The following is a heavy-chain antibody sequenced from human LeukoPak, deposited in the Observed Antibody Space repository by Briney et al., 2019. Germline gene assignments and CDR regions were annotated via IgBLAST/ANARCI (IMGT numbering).Heavy chain of an antibody. CDR1: GGSISSSNW. Sequence: PSETLSLTCAVSGGSISSSNWWSWVRQPPGKGLEWIGEIYHSGSTNDNPSLKSRVTISVDKSKNQFSLKLSSVTAADTAVYYCARAPPTLYDSSGYQDYWGQGTLVAVSS. J-gene: IGHJ4*02. V-gene: IGHV4-4*02. D-gene: IGHD3-22*01. CDR2: IYHSGST. CDR3: ARAPPTLYDSSGYQDY.